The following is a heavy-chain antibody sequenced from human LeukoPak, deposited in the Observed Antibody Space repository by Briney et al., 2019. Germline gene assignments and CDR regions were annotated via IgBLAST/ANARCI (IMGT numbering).Heavy chain of an antibody. CDR1: GGSFSGYY. Sequence: SETLSLTCAVYGGSFSGYYWSWLRQPPGKGLEWIGEINHSGSTNYNPSLKSRVTISVDTSKNQFSLKLSSVTAADTAVYYCARVRTRALGGSSWYQGWFDPWGQGTLVTVSS. D-gene: IGHD6-13*01. V-gene: IGHV4-34*01. J-gene: IGHJ5*02. CDR2: INHSGST. CDR3: ARVRTRALGGSSWYQGWFDP.